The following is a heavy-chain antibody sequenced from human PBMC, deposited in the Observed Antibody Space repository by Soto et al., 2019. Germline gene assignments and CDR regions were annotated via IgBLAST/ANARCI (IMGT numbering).Heavy chain of an antibody. Sequence: LGESLKISCKGSGYSFTSYWIGWVRQMPGKGLEWMGIIYPGDSDTRYSPSFQGQVTISADKSISTAYLQWSSLKASDTAMYYCARRGPKIRFLEWLPPKPVDYWGQGTLVTVSS. CDR2: IYPGDSDT. J-gene: IGHJ4*02. CDR3: ARRGPKIRFLEWLPPKPVDY. D-gene: IGHD3-3*01. CDR1: GYSFTSYW. V-gene: IGHV5-51*01.